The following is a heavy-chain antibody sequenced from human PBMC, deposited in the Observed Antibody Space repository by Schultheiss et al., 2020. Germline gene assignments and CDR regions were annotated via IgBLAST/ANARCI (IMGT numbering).Heavy chain of an antibody. V-gene: IGHV3-7*01. CDR2: INHDGSEK. Sequence: GGSLRLSCAASGFTVSTHHMSWVRQAPGKGLEWVANINHDGSEKNYVDSVKGRFTITRDNAKNSLYLQMNSLRAEDTAVYYCARRGLTGDYWGQGTLVTGYS. CDR3: ARRGLTGDY. D-gene: IGHD7-27*01. CDR1: GFTVSTHH. J-gene: IGHJ4*02.